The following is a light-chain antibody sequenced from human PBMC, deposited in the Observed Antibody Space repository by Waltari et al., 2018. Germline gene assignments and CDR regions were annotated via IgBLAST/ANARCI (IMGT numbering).Light chain of an antibody. CDR1: SSNIGSNS. J-gene: IGLJ7*01. V-gene: IGLV1-47*02. CDR2: SND. Sequence: QSVLTQPPSASEAARKSVTISCSGSSSNIGSNSVSWYQQLPGTAPKLLIYSNDQRPSGVSDRFSGSKSGTSASLAISGLQTEDEADYYCAAWDDSLSGVLFGGGTRLTVL. CDR3: AAWDDSLSGVL.